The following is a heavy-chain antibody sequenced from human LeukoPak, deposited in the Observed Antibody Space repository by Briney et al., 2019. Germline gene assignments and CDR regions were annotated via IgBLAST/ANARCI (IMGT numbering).Heavy chain of an antibody. D-gene: IGHD2-15*01. CDR1: GGSFSGYY. CDR2: INHSGST. Sequence: PSETLSPTCAVYGGSFSGYYWSWIRQPPGKGLEWIGEINHSGSTNYNPSLKSRVTISVDTSKNQFSLKLSSVTAADTAVYYCARGIRWSKGFDYWGQGTLVTVSS. J-gene: IGHJ4*02. V-gene: IGHV4-34*01. CDR3: ARGIRWSKGFDY.